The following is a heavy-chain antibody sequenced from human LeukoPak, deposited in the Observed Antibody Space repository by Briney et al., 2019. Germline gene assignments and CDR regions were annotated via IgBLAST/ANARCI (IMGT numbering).Heavy chain of an antibody. Sequence: PGGSLRLSCAASGFTFSIYPMSWVRQAPGKGLEWVSVISGSGGSTYYADSVKGRFTISRDNAKNTLYLQMNSLRAEDTAVYYCARSNYYDSSGYYDYFDYWGQGTLVTVSS. CDR3: ARSNYYDSSGYYDYFDY. CDR2: ISGSGGST. CDR1: GFTFSIYP. D-gene: IGHD3-22*01. J-gene: IGHJ4*02. V-gene: IGHV3-23*01.